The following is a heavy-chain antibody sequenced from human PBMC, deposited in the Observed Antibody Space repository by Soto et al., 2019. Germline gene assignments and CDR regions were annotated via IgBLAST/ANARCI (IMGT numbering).Heavy chain of an antibody. CDR1: GYTFTSYG. D-gene: IGHD1-20*01. V-gene: IGHV1-18*01. Sequence: ASVKVSCKASGYTFTSYGISWVRQAPGQGLEWMGWISAYNGNTNYAQKLQGRVTMTTDTSTGTAYMELRSLRSDDTAVYYCARDSDNWNEVGFDPWGQGTLVTVSS. CDR3: ARDSDNWNEVGFDP. CDR2: ISAYNGNT. J-gene: IGHJ5*02.